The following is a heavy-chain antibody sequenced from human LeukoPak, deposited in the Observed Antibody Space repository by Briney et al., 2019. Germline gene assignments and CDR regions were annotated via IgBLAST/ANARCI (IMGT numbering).Heavy chain of an antibody. Sequence: GASVKVSCKASGYTFTGYYIHWVRQAPGQGREWMGGIIPIFGTANYAQKFQGRVTITADKSTSTAYMELSSLRSEDTAVYYCARDSGERGSGSYLIAYWGQGTLVTVSS. CDR1: GYTFTGYY. J-gene: IGHJ4*02. CDR2: IIPIFGTA. V-gene: IGHV1-69*06. CDR3: ARDSGERGSGSYLIAY. D-gene: IGHD3-10*01.